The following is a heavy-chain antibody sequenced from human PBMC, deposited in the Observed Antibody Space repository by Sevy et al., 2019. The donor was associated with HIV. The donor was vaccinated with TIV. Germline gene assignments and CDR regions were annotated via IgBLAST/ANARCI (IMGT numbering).Heavy chain of an antibody. Sequence: SETLSLTCTVSGGSISNSDSYWSWIRQSPGKGLEWIGYIHYTGGTYYNPFLKSRVAMSVDTSEKQFSLKLSSMTEADTAVYYCACKRGYNHGPFDYWGQGALVTVSS. CDR2: IHYTGGT. D-gene: IGHD5-12*01. J-gene: IGHJ4*02. CDR1: GGSISNSDSY. CDR3: ACKRGYNHGPFDY. V-gene: IGHV4-30-4*02.